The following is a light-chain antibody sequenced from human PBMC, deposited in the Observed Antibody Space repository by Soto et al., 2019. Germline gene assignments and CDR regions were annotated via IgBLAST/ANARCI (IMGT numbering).Light chain of an antibody. Sequence: QSVLTQPPSVSGAPGQRVTISCTGSSSNIGAGYDVHWYQQLPGPAPKLLIYGNSNRPSGVPDRFSGSKSGTSASLAITGLQAEDEADYYCQSSDSSLSGYVVFGGGTKLTVL. CDR3: QSSDSSLSGYVV. V-gene: IGLV1-40*01. CDR2: GNS. CDR1: SSNIGAGYD. J-gene: IGLJ2*01.